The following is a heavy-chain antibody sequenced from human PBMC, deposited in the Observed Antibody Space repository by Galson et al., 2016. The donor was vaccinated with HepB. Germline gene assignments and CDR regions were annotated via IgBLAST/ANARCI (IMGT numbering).Heavy chain of an antibody. CDR2: ISYDGSNK. CDR1: GFTFSSYG. CDR3: VYCSSTSCYDS. V-gene: IGHV3-30*03. Sequence: SLRLSCAASGFTFSSYGMHWVRQAPGKGLEWVAVISYDGSNKYYADSVKGRFTISRDNSKNTLYLQMNSLRAKDTAVYYCVYCSSTSCYDSWGQGTLVTVSS. D-gene: IGHD2-2*01. J-gene: IGHJ4*02.